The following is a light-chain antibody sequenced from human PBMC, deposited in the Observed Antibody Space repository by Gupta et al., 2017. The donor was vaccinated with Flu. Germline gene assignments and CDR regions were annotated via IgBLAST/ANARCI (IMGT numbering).Light chain of an antibody. Sequence: IVMTQSPLSLPVNPGEPDSISCRSSQSLLHSNGYNYLDWYLQKPGQSPQLLIYLGSNRASGVPDRFSGSGSGTDFTLKISRVEGEDVGVYYCMQALQTPLTFGGGTKVEIK. CDR2: LGS. CDR1: QSLLHSNGYNY. V-gene: IGKV2-28*01. J-gene: IGKJ4*01. CDR3: MQALQTPLT.